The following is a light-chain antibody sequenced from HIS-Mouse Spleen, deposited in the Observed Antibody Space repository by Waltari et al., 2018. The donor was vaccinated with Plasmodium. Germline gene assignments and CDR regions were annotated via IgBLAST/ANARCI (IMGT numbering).Light chain of an antibody. CDR3: PQDDNLPPAFT. V-gene: IGKV1-33*01. Sequence: DIQMTQSPSSLSASVGDRVTITCQASQEISNYLNWYQQKPGKAPKLLIYDSSNLETGVPSRCSGSGSRTDFTFTIGSLQPEDIATYYCPQDDNLPPAFTFGPGTKVDIK. CDR2: DSS. CDR1: QEISNY. J-gene: IGKJ3*01.